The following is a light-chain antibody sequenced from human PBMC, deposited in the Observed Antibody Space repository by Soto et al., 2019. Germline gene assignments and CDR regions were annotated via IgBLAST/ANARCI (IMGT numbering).Light chain of an antibody. CDR1: QSVSSSY. CDR3: QQYGSSIIT. Sequence: PGERVTLSCRASQSVSSSYLTWYQQKPGQAPRLLIYGASSRATGIPDRFSGSGSGTDFTLTISRLEPEDFAVYYCQQYGSSIITFGQGTRLEIK. J-gene: IGKJ5*01. V-gene: IGKV3-20*01. CDR2: GAS.